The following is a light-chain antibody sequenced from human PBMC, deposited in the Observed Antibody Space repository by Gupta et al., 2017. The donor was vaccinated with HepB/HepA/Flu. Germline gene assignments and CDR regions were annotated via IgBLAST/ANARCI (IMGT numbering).Light chain of an antibody. Sequence: EIVLTQSPGTLSLSPGERATLSCRASQSVSSSYLAWYQQKPGQAPRLLIYGASSRATGIPDRFSGSGSGTXFTLTIXRLEPEDFAVYYCQQYGSSIFTFGXGTKVDIK. CDR1: QSVSSSY. CDR3: QQYGSSIFT. CDR2: GAS. V-gene: IGKV3-20*01. J-gene: IGKJ3*01.